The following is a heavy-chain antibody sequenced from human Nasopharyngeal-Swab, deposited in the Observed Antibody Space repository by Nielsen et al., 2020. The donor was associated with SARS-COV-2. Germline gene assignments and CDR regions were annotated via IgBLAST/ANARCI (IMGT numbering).Heavy chain of an antibody. D-gene: IGHD2-2*01. Sequence: WIRQPPGKGLEWIGSIYYSGSTYYNLSLKSRVTISVDTSKNQFSLKLSSVTAADTAVYYCARPNTPEDIVVVPAAIAFDIWGQGTMVTVSS. J-gene: IGHJ3*02. V-gene: IGHV4-39*01. CDR2: IYYSGST. CDR3: ARPNTPEDIVVVPAAIAFDI.